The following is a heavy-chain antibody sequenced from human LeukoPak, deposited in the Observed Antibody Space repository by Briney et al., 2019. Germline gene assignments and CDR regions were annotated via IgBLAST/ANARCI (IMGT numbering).Heavy chain of an antibody. D-gene: IGHD6-13*01. CDR3: AREMYSSRHTPVFDY. CDR1: GFTFSSYE. Sequence: GALRLSCAASGFTFSSYEMNWVRQAPGKGLEWVSYISSSGSTIYYADSVKGRFTISRDNAKNSLYLQMNSLRAEDTAVYYCAREMYSSRHTPVFDYWGQGTLVTVSS. V-gene: IGHV3-48*03. CDR2: ISSSGSTI. J-gene: IGHJ4*02.